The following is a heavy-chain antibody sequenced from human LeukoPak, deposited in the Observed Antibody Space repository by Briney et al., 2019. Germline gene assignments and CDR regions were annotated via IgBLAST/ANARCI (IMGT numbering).Heavy chain of an antibody. CDR2: IDTAGDT. CDR3: ARQLYGGKPVGAFDI. CDR1: GFTFSSYD. J-gene: IGHJ3*02. V-gene: IGHV3-13*04. Sequence: GSLRLSCAASGFTFSSYDMHWVRQATGKGLEWVSAIDTAGDTYYPGSVKGRFTISRENAKNSSYLQMNSLRAGDTAVYYCARQLYGGKPVGAFDIWGQGTMVTVSS. D-gene: IGHD4-23*01.